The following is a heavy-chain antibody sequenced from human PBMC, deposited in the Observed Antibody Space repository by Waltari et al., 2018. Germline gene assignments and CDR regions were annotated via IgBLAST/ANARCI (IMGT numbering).Heavy chain of an antibody. CDR3: VREKDLGGTCVFDF. D-gene: IGHD1-26*01. V-gene: IGHV3-74*01. CDR1: GFGFSHSW. J-gene: IGHJ4*02. CDR2: TNKDGSGT. Sequence: EVQLVESGGGLVQTGGSLRLSCAASGFGFSHSWMDWVRQVPGKGLVWVARTNKDGSGTAYADFVEGRLTISRDNAKSTLHLQMTSLTAEDTAVYYCVREKDLGGTCVFDFWGRGTLVTVSS.